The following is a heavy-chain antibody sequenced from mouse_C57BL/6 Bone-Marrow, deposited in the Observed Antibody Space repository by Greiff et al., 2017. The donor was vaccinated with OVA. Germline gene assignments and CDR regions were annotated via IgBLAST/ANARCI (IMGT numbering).Heavy chain of an antibody. D-gene: IGHD2-1*01. J-gene: IGHJ2*01. CDR2: INPNNGGT. CDR1: GYTFTDYN. V-gene: IGHV1-18*01. CDR3: ALYGNYTPFDY. Sequence: VQLQQSGPELVKPGASVKIPCKASGYTFTDYNMDWVKQSHGKSLEWIGDINPNNGGTIYNQKFKGKATLTVDKSSSTAYMELRSLTSEDTAVYYCALYGNYTPFDYWGQGTTLTVSS.